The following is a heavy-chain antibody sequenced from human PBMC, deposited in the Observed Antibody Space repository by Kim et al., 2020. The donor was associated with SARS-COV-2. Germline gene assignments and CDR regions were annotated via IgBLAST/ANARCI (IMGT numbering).Heavy chain of an antibody. CDR2: IIPIFGTA. CDR3: ASRPSYDSSGYDYYYYGMDV. J-gene: IGHJ6*02. Sequence: SVKVSCKASGGTFSSYAISWVRQAPGQGLEWMGGIIPIFGTANYAQKFQGRVTITADESTSTAYMELSSLRSEDTAVYYCASRPSYDSSGYDYYYYGMDVWGQGTTVTVSS. CDR1: GGTFSSYA. D-gene: IGHD3-22*01. V-gene: IGHV1-69*13.